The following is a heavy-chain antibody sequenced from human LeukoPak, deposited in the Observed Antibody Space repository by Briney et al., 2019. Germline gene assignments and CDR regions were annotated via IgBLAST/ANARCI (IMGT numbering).Heavy chain of an antibody. CDR1: GYTFTSYG. D-gene: IGHD5-12*01. V-gene: IGHV1-18*04. Sequence: GASVKVSCKASGYTFTSYGISWVRQAPGQGLEWMGWISGYNGKTIYAQKVQGRVSMATDTSTTTAYMELRSLRSDDTAVYYCARALHTGYDYWYFDYWGQGTLVTVSS. CDR2: ISGYNGKT. J-gene: IGHJ4*02. CDR3: ARALHTGYDYWYFDY.